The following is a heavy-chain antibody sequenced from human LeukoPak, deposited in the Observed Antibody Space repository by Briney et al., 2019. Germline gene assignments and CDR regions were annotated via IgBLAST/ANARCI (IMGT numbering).Heavy chain of an antibody. CDR2: INIDGSDK. J-gene: IGHJ4*02. CDR3: ARDTRYFDY. V-gene: IGHV3-7*01. CDR1: GFTFNNYW. Sequence: GGTLRLSCAASGFTFNNYWLTWVRQAPGKGLEWVSNINIDGSDKYYEDSVKGRFTISRDNAKNSLYLQMNSLRAEDTAVYYCARDTRYFDYWGQGNMVTVSS.